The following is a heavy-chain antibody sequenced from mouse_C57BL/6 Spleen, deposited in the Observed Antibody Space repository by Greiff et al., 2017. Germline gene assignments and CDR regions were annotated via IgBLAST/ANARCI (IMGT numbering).Heavy chain of an antibody. J-gene: IGHJ3*01. V-gene: IGHV5-17*01. CDR3: ARNGYDRRAWFAY. CDR1: GFTFSDYG. D-gene: IGHD2-2*01. Sequence: DVKLVESGGGLVKPGGSLKLSCAASGFTFSDYGMHWVRQAPEKGLEWVAYISSGSSTIYYADTVKGRFTISRDNAKNTLFLQMTSLRSEDTAMYYGARNGYDRRAWFAYWGQGTLVTVSA. CDR2: ISSGSSTI.